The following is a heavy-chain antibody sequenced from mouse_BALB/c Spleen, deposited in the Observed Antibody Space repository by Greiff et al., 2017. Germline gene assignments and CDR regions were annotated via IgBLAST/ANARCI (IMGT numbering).Heavy chain of an antibody. Sequence: ESGPGLVKPSQSLSLTCTVTGYSITSDYAWNWIRQFPGNKLEWMGYISYSGSTSYNPSLKSRNSITRDTSKNQFFLQLNSVTTEDTATYYCARTGDDYAWFAYWGQGTLVTVSA. D-gene: IGHD2-4*01. CDR1: GYSITSDYA. V-gene: IGHV3-2*02. J-gene: IGHJ3*01. CDR2: ISYSGST. CDR3: ARTGDDYAWFAY.